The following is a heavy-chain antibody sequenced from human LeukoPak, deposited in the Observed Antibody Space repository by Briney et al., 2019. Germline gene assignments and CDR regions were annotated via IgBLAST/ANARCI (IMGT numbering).Heavy chain of an antibody. CDR3: ARPRSGWRSGTKWDYYMDV. CDR2: IYYTGSTGIT. J-gene: IGHJ6*03. D-gene: IGHD6-19*01. V-gene: IGHV4-39*01. CDR1: GGSISSDTTY. Sequence: PSETLSLTCTVSGGSISSDTTYWGWIRQPPGRGLEWIGSIYYTGSTGITYYSPSLKGRVTVSEDTSKNQFSLKLTSVTAADTAVYYCARPRSGWRSGTKWDYYMDVWGKGTTVTVSS.